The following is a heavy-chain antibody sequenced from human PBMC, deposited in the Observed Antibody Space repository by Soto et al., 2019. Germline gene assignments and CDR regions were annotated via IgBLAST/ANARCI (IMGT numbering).Heavy chain of an antibody. D-gene: IGHD6-13*01. Sequence: QVQLQESGPGLVKPSETLSLTCTVSGGSISSYYWSWIRQPPGKGLEWIGYIYYSGSTNYSPSLKSRVTISVDTSKNQFSLKLSSVTAADTAVYYCAREGRYSSSLDYWGQGTLVTVSS. CDR1: GGSISSYY. CDR3: AREGRYSSSLDY. CDR2: IYYSGST. V-gene: IGHV4-59*01. J-gene: IGHJ4*02.